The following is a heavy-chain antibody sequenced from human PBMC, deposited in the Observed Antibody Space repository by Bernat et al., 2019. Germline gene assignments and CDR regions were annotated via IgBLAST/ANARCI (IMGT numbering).Heavy chain of an antibody. D-gene: IGHD3-3*01. Sequence: EVLLVESGGGLVQPGGSLRLSCAASGFTFTDYWMHLVRQAPGKGLVWVSRINNDGSDTIYADSVKGRFTLSRDNAKNTMYLQMNSLRVEDTAVYFCARGGWSHGFDIWGQGTMVTVSS. CDR1: GFTFTDYW. J-gene: IGHJ3*02. CDR3: ARGGWSHGFDI. CDR2: INNDGSDT. V-gene: IGHV3-74*01.